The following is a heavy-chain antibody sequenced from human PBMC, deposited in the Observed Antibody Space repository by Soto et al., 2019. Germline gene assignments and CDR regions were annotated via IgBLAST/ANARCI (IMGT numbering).Heavy chain of an antibody. CDR3: AREYYYDSSGALIQH. V-gene: IGHV3-33*01. D-gene: IGHD3-22*01. CDR1: GFTFSSYG. Sequence: PGGSLRLSWAASGFTFSSYGMHCVRQAPGKGLEWVAVIWYDGSNKYYADSVKGRFTISRDNSKNTLYLQMNSLRAEDTAVYYCAREYYYDSSGALIQHWGQGTLVTVSS. CDR2: IWYDGSNK. J-gene: IGHJ1*01.